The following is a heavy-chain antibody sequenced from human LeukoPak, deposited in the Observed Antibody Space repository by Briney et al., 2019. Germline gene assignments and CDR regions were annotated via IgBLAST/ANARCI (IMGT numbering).Heavy chain of an antibody. J-gene: IGHJ4*02. D-gene: IGHD6-13*01. CDR2: TYYRSKWYT. CDR1: VDSVSSASVA. Sequence: SQTLSLTCAISVDSVSSASVAWNWIRQSPSRGLEWLGRTYYRSKWYTDYVVSVRSRITINPDTSKNQFSLQLNSVTPEDTAVYYCARGRAAGSYYFDYWGQGTLVTVSP. V-gene: IGHV6-1*01. CDR3: ARGRAAGSYYFDY.